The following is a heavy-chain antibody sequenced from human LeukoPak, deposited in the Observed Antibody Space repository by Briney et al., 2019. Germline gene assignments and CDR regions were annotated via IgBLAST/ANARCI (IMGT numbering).Heavy chain of an antibody. CDR2: IKQDGSEK. D-gene: IGHD7-27*01. CDR1: GFTFSSYW. V-gene: IGHV3-7*01. J-gene: IGHJ6*03. CDR3: ARDRAQLGISPNYYYMDV. Sequence: GGSLRLSCAASGFTFSSYWMSWVRQAPGEGLEWVANIKQDGSEKYYVDSVKGRFTISRDNAKNSLYLQMNSLRAEDTAVYYCARDRAQLGISPNYYYMDVWGKGTTVTVSS.